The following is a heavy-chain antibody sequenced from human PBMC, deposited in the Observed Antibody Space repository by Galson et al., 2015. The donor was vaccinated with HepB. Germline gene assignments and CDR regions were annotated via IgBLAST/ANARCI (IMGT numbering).Heavy chain of an antibody. CDR1: GFTFSSYW. CDR2: INSDGSST. Sequence: SLRLSCAASGFTFSSYWMHWVRQAPGKGLVWVSRINSDGSSTSYADSVKGRFTISRDNSKNTLYLQMNSLRAEDTAVYYCARDSEGGSYSSYAWLWGQGTLVTISS. D-gene: IGHD1-26*01. J-gene: IGHJ4*02. CDR3: ARDSEGGSYSSYAWL. V-gene: IGHV3-74*01.